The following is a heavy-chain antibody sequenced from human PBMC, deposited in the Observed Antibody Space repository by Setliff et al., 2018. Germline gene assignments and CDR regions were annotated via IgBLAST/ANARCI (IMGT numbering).Heavy chain of an antibody. CDR3: TTYPVCVGDCYSGRLNY. Sequence: PGGSLRLSCAASGFTFSNAWMTWVRQAPGKGLEWVGRIKRKTDGGTADYAAPVKGRFTISRDDSKNTLYLQMNSLKTEDTAVYYCTTYPVCVGDCYSGRLNYWGQGTLVTVSS. V-gene: IGHV3-15*01. J-gene: IGHJ4*02. CDR1: GFTFSNAW. D-gene: IGHD2-21*02. CDR2: IKRKTDGGTA.